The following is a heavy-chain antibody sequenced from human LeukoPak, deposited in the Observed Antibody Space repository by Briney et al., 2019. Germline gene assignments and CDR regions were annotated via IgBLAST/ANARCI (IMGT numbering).Heavy chain of an antibody. D-gene: IGHD3-9*01. CDR3: AKGKNGTGYLNWFDP. Sequence: GGSLRLSCAVSGFTFSSYAMTWMRQAPGKGLEWVSTISGGGGTTYYADSVKGRFTISRDNSKNTLYLQMNSLRADDTAVYYCAKGKNGTGYLNWFDPWGEGTLVTVSS. J-gene: IGHJ5*02. CDR1: GFTFSSYA. V-gene: IGHV3-23*01. CDR2: ISGGGGTT.